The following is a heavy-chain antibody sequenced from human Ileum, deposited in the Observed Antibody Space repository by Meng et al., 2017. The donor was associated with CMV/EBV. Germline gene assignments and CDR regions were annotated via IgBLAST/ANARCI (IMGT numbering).Heavy chain of an antibody. D-gene: IGHD4-17*01. CDR1: GFTFSTYW. CDR3: ARDPSYGDVDY. Sequence: GESLKISCAASGFTFSTYWMTWVRQAPGKGLEWVVNVKHDGSEKYYLDSVKGRFTVSRDNAKNSLYLQMNSLRAKDTAIYYCARDPSYGDVDYWGQGTLVTVSS. J-gene: IGHJ4*02. V-gene: IGHV3-7*01. CDR2: VKHDGSEK.